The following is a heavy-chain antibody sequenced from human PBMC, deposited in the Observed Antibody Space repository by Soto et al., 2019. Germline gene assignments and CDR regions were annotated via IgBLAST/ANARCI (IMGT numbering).Heavy chain of an antibody. CDR3: AKDAVYNDGLWLMDH. J-gene: IGHJ4*02. CDR2: IYGSGRGI. D-gene: IGHD2-21*01. CDR1: GLPHSSFA. V-gene: IGHV3-23*05. Sequence: GGSLRLSCTASGLPHSSFAMMWVRQAPGKGLECVSGIYGSGRGIEYADSVKGRFTISRDNSKNTVYLQMTDLRADDTAVYYCAKDAVYNDGLWLMDHWGQGTQVTV.